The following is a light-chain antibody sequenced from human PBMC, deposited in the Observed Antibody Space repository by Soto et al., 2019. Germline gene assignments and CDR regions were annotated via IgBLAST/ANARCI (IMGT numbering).Light chain of an antibody. CDR3: ATWDYSRCAYV. V-gene: IGLV1-44*01. J-gene: IGLJ1*01. CDR2: SNI. Sequence: QCVLNQAPSASGTPGQGVTISCSGSSSNIGSNTVDWYQQFPGTAPKLLIYSNIKRPSGVPDRFSGSKSVTSASLAIRGLQSEYVSDHFCATWDYSRCAYV. CDR1: SSNIGSNT.